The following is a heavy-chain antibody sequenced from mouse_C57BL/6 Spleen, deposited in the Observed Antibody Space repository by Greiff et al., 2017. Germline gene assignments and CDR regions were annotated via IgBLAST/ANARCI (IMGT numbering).Heavy chain of an antibody. CDR3: ARRYDYDVGYFDY. V-gene: IGHV1-82*01. J-gene: IGHJ2*01. CDR1: GYAFSSSW. D-gene: IGHD2-4*01. Sequence: VQLQESGPELVKPGASVKISCKASGYAFSSSWMNWVKQRPGKGLEWIGRIYPGDGDTNYNGKFKGKATLTADKSSSTAYMQLSSLTSEDSAVYFCARRYDYDVGYFDYWGQGTTLTVSS. CDR2: IYPGDGDT.